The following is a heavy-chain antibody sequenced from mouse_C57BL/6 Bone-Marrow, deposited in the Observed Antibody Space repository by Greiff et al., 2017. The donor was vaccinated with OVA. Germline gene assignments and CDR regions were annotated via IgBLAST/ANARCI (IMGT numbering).Heavy chain of an antibody. CDR2: INPNYGTT. J-gene: IGHJ2*01. V-gene: IGHV1-39*01. CDR3: ARDPITTVVATRYYFDY. CDR1: GYPFTDYN. Sequence: EVQLQQSGPELVKPGASVKISCKASGYPFTDYNMNWVKQSNGKSLEWIGVINPNYGTTSYNQKFKGKATLTVDQSSSTAYMQLNSLTSEDSAVYYCARDPITTVVATRYYFDYWGQGTTLTVSS. D-gene: IGHD1-1*01.